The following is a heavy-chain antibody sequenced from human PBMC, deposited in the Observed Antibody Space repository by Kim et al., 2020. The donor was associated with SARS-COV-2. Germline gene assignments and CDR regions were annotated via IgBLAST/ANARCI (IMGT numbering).Heavy chain of an antibody. Sequence: GGSLRLSCAASGFTFSSYAMSWVRQAPGKGLEWVSAISGSGGSTYYADSVKGRFTISRDNSKNTLYLQMNSLRAEDTAVYYCAKGSGYDFYSSGWPNFDYWGQGTLVTVSS. CDR2: ISGSGGST. CDR1: GFTFSSYA. D-gene: IGHD6-19*01. J-gene: IGHJ4*02. CDR3: AKGSGYDFYSSGWPNFDY. V-gene: IGHV3-23*01.